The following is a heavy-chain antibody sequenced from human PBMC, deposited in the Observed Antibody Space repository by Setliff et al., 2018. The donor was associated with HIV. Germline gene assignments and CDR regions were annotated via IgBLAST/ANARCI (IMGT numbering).Heavy chain of an antibody. CDR1: GYSISSGYY. D-gene: IGHD3-22*01. CDR3: ASLPPLYDSSGYYFDY. CDR2: IYHSGST. Sequence: SETLSLTCAVSGYSISSGYYWGWIRQPPGKGLEWIGSIYHSGSTYYNPSLKSRVTISVDTSKNQFSLRLSSVAAGDTAVYYCASLPPLYDSSGYYFDYWGQGTLVTVSS. J-gene: IGHJ4*02. V-gene: IGHV4-38-2*01.